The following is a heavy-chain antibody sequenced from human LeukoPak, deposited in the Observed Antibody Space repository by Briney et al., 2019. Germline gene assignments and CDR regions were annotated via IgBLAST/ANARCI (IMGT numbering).Heavy chain of an antibody. CDR3: ARTQLDLDGFDI. V-gene: IGHV3-21*01. CDR2: VSSSSTYI. Sequence: GGSLRLSCAASGFTLSSYSMNWVRQAPGKGLEWVSSVSSSSTYIYYADSVKGRFTISRDNARNSLYLQMNSLRGEDTAVYYCARTQLDLDGFDIWGQGTTVTVSS. D-gene: IGHD1-1*01. J-gene: IGHJ3*02. CDR1: GFTLSSYS.